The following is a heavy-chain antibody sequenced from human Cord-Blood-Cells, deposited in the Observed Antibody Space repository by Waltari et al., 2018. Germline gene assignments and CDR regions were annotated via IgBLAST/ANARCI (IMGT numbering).Heavy chain of an antibody. CDR2: INHSGST. D-gene: IGHD3-22*01. Sequence: QVQLQQWGAGLLKPSETLSLTCAVYGGSFSGYYWSWIRQPPGKGLEWIGEINHSGSTNYNPSLKSRVTISVDTSKNQFSLKLSSVTAADTAVYYCGQGELGYSLSFDYWGQGTLVTVSS. J-gene: IGHJ4*02. CDR1: GGSFSGYY. V-gene: IGHV4-34*01. CDR3: GQGELGYSLSFDY.